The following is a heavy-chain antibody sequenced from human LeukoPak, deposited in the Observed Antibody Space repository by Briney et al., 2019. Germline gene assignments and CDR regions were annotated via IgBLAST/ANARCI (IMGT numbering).Heavy chain of an antibody. CDR1: GFTFSSYW. D-gene: IGHD1-26*01. J-gene: IGHJ4*02. CDR3: AREGKWKLEYYFDY. Sequence: GGSLRLSCAASGFTFSSYWMSWVRQAPGKGLEWVANIKQDGSEKYYVDSVKGRFTISRDNAKNSLYLQMNSLRAEDTAVYYCAREGKWKLEYYFDYWGQGTLVTVSS. V-gene: IGHV3-7*01. CDR2: IKQDGSEK.